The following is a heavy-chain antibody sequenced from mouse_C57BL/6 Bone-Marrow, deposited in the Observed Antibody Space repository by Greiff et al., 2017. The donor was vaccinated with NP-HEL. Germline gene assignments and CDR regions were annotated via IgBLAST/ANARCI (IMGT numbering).Heavy chain of an antibody. D-gene: IGHD1-1*01. J-gene: IGHJ2*01. CDR2: ISDGGSYT. CDR1: GFTFSSYA. Sequence: EVQRVESGGGLVKPGGSLKLSCAASGFTFSSYAMSWVRQTPEKRLEWVATISDGGSYTYYPDNVKGRFTISRDNAKNNLYLQMSHLKSEDTAMYYCASINYYGSSDYWGQGTTLTVSS. V-gene: IGHV5-4*01. CDR3: ASINYYGSSDY.